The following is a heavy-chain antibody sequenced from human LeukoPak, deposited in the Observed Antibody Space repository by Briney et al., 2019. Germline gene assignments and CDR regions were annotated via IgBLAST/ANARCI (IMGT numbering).Heavy chain of an antibody. V-gene: IGHV1-8*01. J-gene: IGHJ3*01. CDR1: GYTFTSYD. Sequence: GASVKVSCKASGYTFTSYDINWVRQATGQGLGWMGWMNPNSGNTGYAQKFQARVSMTRNTSISTAYMELSSLRSEDTAVYYCTRGLVVLSATSWALDVWGHGTMVTVSS. CDR3: TRGLVVLSATSWALDV. CDR2: MNPNSGNT. D-gene: IGHD2-15*01.